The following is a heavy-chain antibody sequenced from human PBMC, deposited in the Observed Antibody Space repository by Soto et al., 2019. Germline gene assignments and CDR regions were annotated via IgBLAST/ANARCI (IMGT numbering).Heavy chain of an antibody. Sequence: ASVKVSCKASGYTFTSYAIHWVRQAPGQGLERMGWINAGKGDTKYPQRIQGRVIITRDTSASTAYMELSSLRSEDTAVYYCARNILGGTTDYWGPGTLVTVSS. CDR2: INAGKGDT. CDR1: GYTFTSYA. J-gene: IGHJ4*02. CDR3: ARNILGGTTDY. D-gene: IGHD1-7*01. V-gene: IGHV1-3*01.